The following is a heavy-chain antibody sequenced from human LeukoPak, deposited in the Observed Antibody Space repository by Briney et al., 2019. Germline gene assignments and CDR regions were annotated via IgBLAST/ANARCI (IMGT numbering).Heavy chain of an antibody. V-gene: IGHV3-48*04. Sequence: PGGSLRLSCAASGFTFSSYSMNWVRQAPGKGLEWFSYISSSSSTIYYADSVKGRFTISRDNAKNSLYLQMNSLRAEDTAVYYCARDKYDFWSGYSYYFDYWGQGTLVTVSS. J-gene: IGHJ4*02. CDR1: GFTFSSYS. CDR3: ARDKYDFWSGYSYYFDY. D-gene: IGHD3-3*01. CDR2: ISSSSSTI.